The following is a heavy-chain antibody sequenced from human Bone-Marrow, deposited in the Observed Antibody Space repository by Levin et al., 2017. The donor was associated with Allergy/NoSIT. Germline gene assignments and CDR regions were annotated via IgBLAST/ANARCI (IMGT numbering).Heavy chain of an antibody. Sequence: GESLKISCKASGYTFTGYYIHWLRQAPGQGLEWMGWISPTSGATNYAENFQGRVTLTRDTSISTAYMELTRLTSDDTAVYYCAREQYGDSYFAIWGQGTMVTVSS. CDR3: AREQYGDSYFAI. J-gene: IGHJ3*02. CDR2: ISPTSGAT. D-gene: IGHD2-21*02. CDR1: GYTFTGYY. V-gene: IGHV1-2*02.